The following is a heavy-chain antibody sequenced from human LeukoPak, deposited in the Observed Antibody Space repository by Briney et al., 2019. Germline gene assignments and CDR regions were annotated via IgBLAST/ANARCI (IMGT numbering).Heavy chain of an antibody. Sequence: GGSLRLSCAASGFTFSSYEMNWVRQAPGKGLEWVSYISSSGSTISYADSVKGRFTISRDNAKNSLYLQMNSLRAEDTAVYYCARVGAFCFDYWGQGTLVTVSS. CDR2: ISSSGSTI. V-gene: IGHV3-48*03. D-gene: IGHD3-3*02. CDR3: ARVGAFCFDY. CDR1: GFTFSSYE. J-gene: IGHJ4*02.